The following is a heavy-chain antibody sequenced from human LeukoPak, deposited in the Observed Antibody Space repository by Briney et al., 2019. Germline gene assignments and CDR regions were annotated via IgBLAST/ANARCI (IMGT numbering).Heavy chain of an antibody. CDR2: INGDWSTT. V-gene: IGHV3-74*01. D-gene: IGHD3-22*01. CDR1: GFTFSRYW. J-gene: IGHJ1*01. CDR3: ATGNYYDSRGYYTFGH. Sequence: GGSLRLSCAASGFTFSRYWMHWVRQAPGKGLVWVSRINGDWSTTTYADSVKGGFTIARDNAKNTLYLQMNSLGAEDTAVYYCATGNYYDSRGYYTFGHWGQGTLVTVSS.